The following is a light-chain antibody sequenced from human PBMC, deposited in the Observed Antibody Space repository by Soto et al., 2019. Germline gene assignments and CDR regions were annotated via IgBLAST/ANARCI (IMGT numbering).Light chain of an antibody. CDR3: AVWDDTSSGWV. V-gene: IGLV1-47*01. Sequence: QSVLTQPPSASATPGQRVTISCSGSSSNIGTNYVYWYQQLPGTAPKLLIYANDHRPSGVTDRLSGSKSATSASLAISDLRSADEADYYYAVWDDTSSGWVIGGGNKVTVL. J-gene: IGLJ3*02. CDR2: AND. CDR1: SSNIGTNY.